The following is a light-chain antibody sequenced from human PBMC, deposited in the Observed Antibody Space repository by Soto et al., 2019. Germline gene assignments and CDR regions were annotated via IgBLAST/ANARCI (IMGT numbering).Light chain of an antibody. J-gene: IGLJ1*01. CDR1: SRDVGGYNF. CDR3: SSFTSSHTYV. Sequence: QSALTQPASVSGSPGQSINISCTGTSRDVGGYNFVSWYQQHPDKAPKLMIYEVTNRPSGVSNRFSGSKSGNTASLTISGLQAEDEADYYCSSFTSSHTYVFGTGTKLTVL. V-gene: IGLV2-14*01. CDR2: EVT.